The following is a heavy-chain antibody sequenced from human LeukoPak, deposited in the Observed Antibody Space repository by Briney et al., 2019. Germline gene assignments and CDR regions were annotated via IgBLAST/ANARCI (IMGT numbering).Heavy chain of an antibody. CDR3: AGEYYYDSTEGYWFDP. D-gene: IGHD3-22*01. CDR2: ISAYNGNT. J-gene: IGHJ5*02. CDR1: GYTFTSYG. Sequence: ASVKVSCKASGYTFTSYGISWVRQAPGQGLEWMGWISAYNGNTNYAQKLQGRVTMTTDTSTSTAYMELRSLRSDDTAVYYCAGEYYYDSTEGYWFDPWGQGTLVTVSS. V-gene: IGHV1-18*01.